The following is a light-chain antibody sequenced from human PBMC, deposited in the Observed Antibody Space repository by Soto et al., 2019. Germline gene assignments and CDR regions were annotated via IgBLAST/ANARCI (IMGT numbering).Light chain of an antibody. V-gene: IGLV2-11*01. CDR1: SSDVGGYNY. Sequence: QSVLTQPRSVSGSPGQSVTISCTGTSSDVGGYNYVSWYQQHPGKATKLMIYDVSKRPSGVPDRFSGSKSGNTASLTFSGFQAEDEADYYCCSYAGSYTYVFGTGTKVTVL. J-gene: IGLJ1*01. CDR2: DVS. CDR3: CSYAGSYTYV.